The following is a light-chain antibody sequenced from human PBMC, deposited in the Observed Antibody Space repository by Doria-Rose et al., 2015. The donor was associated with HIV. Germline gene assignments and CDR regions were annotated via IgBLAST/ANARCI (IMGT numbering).Light chain of an antibody. J-gene: IGKJ1*01. CDR1: QSFSSTY. V-gene: IGKV3-20*01. CDR2: DGS. Sequence: TQSPGTLSLSPGERATLSCRASQSFSSTYLAWYQQKPCQAPSLLIYDGSTRATGIPDRCSASASGTDFTLTINRLEPEDFALYYCHQYGTSWTFGQGTKVEI. CDR3: HQYGTSWT.